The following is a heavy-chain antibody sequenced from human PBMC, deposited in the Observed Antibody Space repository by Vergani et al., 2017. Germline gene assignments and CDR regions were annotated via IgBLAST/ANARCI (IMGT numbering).Heavy chain of an antibody. J-gene: IGHJ6*02. V-gene: IGHV5-10-1*03. Sequence: EVQLVLSGAEVNMPGASLRISRKLSGYSFTSYWISWVRQMPGKGLEWMGRIDPSVSYTNYSPSFQGPVTTSADKSISTAYLQWSSLKASDTAMYYCARRYCSSTSCYEGDYYYGMDVWGQGTTVTVSS. CDR2: IDPSVSYT. CDR3: ARRYCSSTSCYEGDYYYGMDV. D-gene: IGHD2-2*01. CDR1: GYSFTSYW.